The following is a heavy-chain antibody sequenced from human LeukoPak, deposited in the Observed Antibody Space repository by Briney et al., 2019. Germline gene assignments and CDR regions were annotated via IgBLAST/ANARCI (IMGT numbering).Heavy chain of an antibody. CDR1: GGSISSGDYY. CDR3: ARERSGSYSGFDY. V-gene: IGHV4-30-4*02. Sequence: SDTLSLTCTVSGGSISSGDYYWSWIRQPPGKGLEWIGYIYYSGSTYYNPSLKSRITISVDTSKNQFSLKLSSVTAADTAVYYCARERSGSYSGFDYWGQGTLVTVSS. J-gene: IGHJ4*02. CDR2: IYYSGST. D-gene: IGHD1-26*01.